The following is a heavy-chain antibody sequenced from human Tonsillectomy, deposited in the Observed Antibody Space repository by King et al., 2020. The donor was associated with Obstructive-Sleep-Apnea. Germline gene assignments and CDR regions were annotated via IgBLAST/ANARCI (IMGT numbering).Heavy chain of an antibody. CDR1: GYTFSNYW. D-gene: IGHD3-10*01. CDR2: IYPGDSGT. Sequence: QLVQSGAEVKKPGESLKISCKGSGYTFSNYWIVWVRQMPGKGLEWMGIIYPGDSGTRYSPSFQGQVTISADKSISTAYLQWSSLKASDTATYYCARRVSDYYGSGSYSPFDYWGPGTLVTVSS. CDR3: ARRVSDYYGSGSYSPFDY. J-gene: IGHJ4*02. V-gene: IGHV5-51*01.